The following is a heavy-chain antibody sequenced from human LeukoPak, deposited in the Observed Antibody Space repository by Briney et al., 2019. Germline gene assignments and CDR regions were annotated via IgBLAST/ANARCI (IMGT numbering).Heavy chain of an antibody. Sequence: GGSLRLSCAASGFTVSSNYMSWARQAPGKGLEWVSVIYSGGSTYYAESVKGRFTISRDNSKNTLFLQMNGLRAEDTAVYYCARGSSGTYDMGYWGQGTLVTVSS. CDR1: GFTVSSNY. J-gene: IGHJ4*02. CDR2: IYSGGST. V-gene: IGHV3-66*01. D-gene: IGHD1-26*01. CDR3: ARGSSGTYDMGY.